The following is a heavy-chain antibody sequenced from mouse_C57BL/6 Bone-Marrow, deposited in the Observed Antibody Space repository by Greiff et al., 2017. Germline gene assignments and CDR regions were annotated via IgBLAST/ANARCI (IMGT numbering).Heavy chain of an antibody. CDR3: ARENYGSSYYFDY. J-gene: IGHJ2*01. Sequence: EVKLMESGGGLVQPGGSLKLSCAASGFTFSDYYMYWVRQTPEKRLEWVAYISNGGGSTYYPDTVKGRFTISRDNAKNTLYLQMSRLKSEDTAMYYCARENYGSSYYFDYWGQGTTLTVSS. V-gene: IGHV5-12*01. CDR2: ISNGGGST. D-gene: IGHD1-1*01. CDR1: GFTFSDYY.